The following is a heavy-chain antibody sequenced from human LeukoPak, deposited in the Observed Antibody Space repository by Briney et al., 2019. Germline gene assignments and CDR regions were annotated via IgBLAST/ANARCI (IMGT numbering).Heavy chain of an antibody. CDR2: IKTDGSST. CDR1: GFTFSDYY. D-gene: IGHD1-14*01. Sequence: GGSLRLSCAASGFTFSDYYMHWVRQAPGKGLFWVSRIKTDGSSTTYADSVEGQFTISRDNAKNTLYLQMNSLRAEDTAVYYCARGPRNYYAMDVWGKGTTVTVSS. J-gene: IGHJ6*04. V-gene: IGHV3-74*01. CDR3: ARGPRNYYAMDV.